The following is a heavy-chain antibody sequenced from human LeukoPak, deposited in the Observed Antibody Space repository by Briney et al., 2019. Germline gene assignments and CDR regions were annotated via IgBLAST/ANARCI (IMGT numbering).Heavy chain of an antibody. D-gene: IGHD6-13*01. V-gene: IGHV1-69*13. CDR2: IIPIFGTA. CDR3: ARRPYSSSWPFNY. Sequence: TVKVSCKASGGTFSSYAISWVRQAPGQGLEWMGGIIPIFGTANYAQKFQGRVTITADESTSTAYMELSSLRSEDTAVYYCARRPYSSSWPFNYWGQGTVVTVSS. CDR1: GGTFSSYA. J-gene: IGHJ4*02.